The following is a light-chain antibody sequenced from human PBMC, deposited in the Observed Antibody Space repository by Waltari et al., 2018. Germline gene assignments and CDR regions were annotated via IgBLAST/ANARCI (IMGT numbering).Light chain of an antibody. V-gene: IGKV3-20*01. J-gene: IGKJ1*01. CDR3: QHYVRLPVS. CDR1: QSVSRS. Sequence: EIVLTQSPGTLSLSPGERAILSCRASQSVSRSLAGYQQKPGQAPRLLIYGASSRATGVPDRFSGSGSGTDFSLTISRLEPEDFAVYYCQHYVRLPVSFGQGTKVEIK. CDR2: GAS.